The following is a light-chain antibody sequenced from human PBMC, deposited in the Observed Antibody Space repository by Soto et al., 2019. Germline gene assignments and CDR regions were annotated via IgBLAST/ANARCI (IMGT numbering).Light chain of an antibody. Sequence: VIRQSPATLSVSPGERATLSCRASQSVSSNLAWYQQKPGQAPRLLIYAASNRATGIPARFSGSGSGTKFTLTISSLQSADFAVYYCQHYNNWPITLGRGTRLEI. J-gene: IGKJ5*01. CDR2: AAS. CDR1: QSVSSN. V-gene: IGKV3D-15*01. CDR3: QHYNNWPIT.